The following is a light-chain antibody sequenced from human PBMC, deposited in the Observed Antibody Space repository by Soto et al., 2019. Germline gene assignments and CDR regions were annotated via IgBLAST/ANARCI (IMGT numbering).Light chain of an antibody. CDR3: QQRSNWPPI. Sequence: EILLTQSPATLSLAPGERSTLSCRASQSVSSYLAWYQQKPGQAPRLLIYGASTRATGTPDRFSGSGSGTDFTLTISSLEPEDFAVYYCQQRSNWPPIFGQGTRLEIK. CDR2: GAS. V-gene: IGKV3-11*01. CDR1: QSVSSY. J-gene: IGKJ5*01.